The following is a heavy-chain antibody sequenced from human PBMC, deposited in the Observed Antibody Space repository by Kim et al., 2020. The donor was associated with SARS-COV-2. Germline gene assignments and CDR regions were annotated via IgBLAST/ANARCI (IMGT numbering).Heavy chain of an antibody. CDR3: STGPDLFDY. CDR2: IKKKTDGGTT. J-gene: IGHJ4*02. CDR1: GFTFTNAW. V-gene: IGHV3-15*01. Sequence: GGSLRLSCAASGFTFTNAWMSWVRQAPGKRLEWVGRIKKKTDGGTTDYAAPVKGRFTISRDDSENTLYLQMNSLKTEDTAVYYCSTGPDLFDYWGQGTLVTVSS.